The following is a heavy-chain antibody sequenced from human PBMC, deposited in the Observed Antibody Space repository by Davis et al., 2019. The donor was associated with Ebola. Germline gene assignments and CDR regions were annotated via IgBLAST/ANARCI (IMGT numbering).Heavy chain of an antibody. D-gene: IGHD1-26*01. J-gene: IGHJ3*02. CDR1: GFTFSNYD. CDR3: VKDTSNIWFDI. CDR2: INAGSSRK. Sequence: GESLKISCAASGFTFSNYDMNWVRPAPGKGLEWVSNINAGSSRKSYADSVKGRFTISRDNSKNTLYLQMNGLRVEDTAIYFCVKDTSNIWFDIWGQGTMVTVSS. V-gene: IGHV3-23*01.